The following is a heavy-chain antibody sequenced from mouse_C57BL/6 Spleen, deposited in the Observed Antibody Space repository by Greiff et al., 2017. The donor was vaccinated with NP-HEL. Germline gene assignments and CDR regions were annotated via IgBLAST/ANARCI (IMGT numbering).Heavy chain of an antibody. CDR2: MNYDDSST. CDR1: GFTFSDYY. CDR3: ARVGIDYEGGYYAMDY. V-gene: IGHV5-16*01. D-gene: IGHD2-4*01. J-gene: IGHJ4*01. Sequence: EVQLVESEGGLVQPGSSMKLSCTASGFTFSDYYMAWVRQVPEKGLEWVANMNYDDSSTYYLDSLKSRFIISRDNAKNILYLQMSSLKSEDTATYYCARVGIDYEGGYYAMDYWGQGTSVTVSS.